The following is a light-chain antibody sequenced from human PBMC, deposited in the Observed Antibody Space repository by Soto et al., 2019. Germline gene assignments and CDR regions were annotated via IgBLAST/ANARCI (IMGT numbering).Light chain of an antibody. Sequence: QSALTQPASVSVSPGQSITISCTGTSSDVGGYNYVSWYQQHPGKAPKLMIYDVSNRPSGVSNRFSGSKSGNTASLTISGLQAEDEADYYCSSYTSSSTLYVFGTGTKVTVL. V-gene: IGLV2-14*01. CDR3: SSYTSSSTLYV. CDR1: SSDVGGYNY. CDR2: DVS. J-gene: IGLJ1*01.